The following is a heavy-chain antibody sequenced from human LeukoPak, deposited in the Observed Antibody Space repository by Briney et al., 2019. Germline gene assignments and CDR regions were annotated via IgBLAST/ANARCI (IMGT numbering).Heavy chain of an antibody. CDR1: GFTFSSYA. J-gene: IGHJ4*02. D-gene: IGHD2-15*01. Sequence: PGGSLRLSCAASAASGFTFSSYAFHWVRQAPGKGLDWVAVISYDGNNKYYADSVRGRFTISRDNSKNTLYLQMNSLRAEDTAVYYCAKVGGVVVAARLAYFDYWGQGTLVTVSS. V-gene: IGHV3-30-3*01. CDR3: AKVGGVVVAARLAYFDY. CDR2: ISYDGNNK.